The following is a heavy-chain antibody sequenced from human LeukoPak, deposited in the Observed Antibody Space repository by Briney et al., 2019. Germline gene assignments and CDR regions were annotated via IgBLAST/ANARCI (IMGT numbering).Heavy chain of an antibody. CDR2: IYYSGST. D-gene: IGHD5-12*01. J-gene: IGHJ5*02. Sequence: SETLSLTCTVSGGSISTYIWSWIRQTAGKGLEWIGSIYYSGSTYYNPSLKSRVTISVDTSKNQFSLKLSSVTAADTAVYYCARASGGYSRSFDPWGQGTLVTVSS. V-gene: IGHV4-4*07. CDR1: GGSISTYI. CDR3: ARASGGYSRSFDP.